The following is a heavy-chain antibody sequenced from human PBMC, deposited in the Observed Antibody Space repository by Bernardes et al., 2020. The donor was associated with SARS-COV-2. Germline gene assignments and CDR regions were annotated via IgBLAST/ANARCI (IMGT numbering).Heavy chain of an antibody. D-gene: IGHD6-19*01. CDR3: ARDKSSSGFYYYGMDV. CDR2: IYYSGST. V-gene: IGHV4-59*01. Sequence: SETLSLTCTVSGGSISSYYWSWIRQPPGKGLEWIGYIYYSGSTNYNPSLKSRVTISVDTSKNQFSLKLSSVTAADTAVYYCARDKSSSGFYYYGMDVWGQGTTVTVSS. J-gene: IGHJ6*02. CDR1: GGSISSYY.